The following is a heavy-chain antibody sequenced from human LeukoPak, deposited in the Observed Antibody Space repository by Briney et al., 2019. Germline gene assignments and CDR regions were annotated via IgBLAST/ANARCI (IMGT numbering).Heavy chain of an antibody. D-gene: IGHD6-13*01. Sequence: SETLFLTCTVSGDSFSYFYWSWIRQPPGKGLGWIGYIYNSGSTSYNPSLKSRVTISLDTSQNQFSLKLSSLTAADTAVYYCARGVVAAAGRTFDFWGQGTLVTVSS. V-gene: IGHV4-59*01. CDR3: ARGVVAAAGRTFDF. J-gene: IGHJ4*02. CDR1: GDSFSYFY. CDR2: IYNSGST.